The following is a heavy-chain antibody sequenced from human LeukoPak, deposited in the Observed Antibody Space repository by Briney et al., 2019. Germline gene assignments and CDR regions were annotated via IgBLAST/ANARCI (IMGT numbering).Heavy chain of an antibody. D-gene: IGHD4-17*01. CDR2: IDYSASP. CDR3: ARVYGDYAYLDY. V-gene: IGHV4-31*03. J-gene: IGHJ4*02. Sequence: PSQTLSLTCTVSGGSISSGGYYWSWIRQHPGKGLEGIGYIDYSASPSYSPSLKSRVSISATSKNQFSLKVTSVTAAATAVYYCARVYGDYAYLDYWGQGTLVTVSS. CDR1: GGSISSGGYY.